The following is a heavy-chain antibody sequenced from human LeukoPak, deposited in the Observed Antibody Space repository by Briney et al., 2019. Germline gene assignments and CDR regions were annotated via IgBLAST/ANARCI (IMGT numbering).Heavy chain of an antibody. V-gene: IGHV1-2*02. D-gene: IGHD3-9*01. J-gene: IGHJ4*02. Sequence: ASVKVSCKASGYTFTDYYIHWVRQAPGQGLERMGWINPNSGGTNYAQKFQGRVTMTRDTSIATTYMDLSSLMSDDTAVCYCARGHDNTGYNYFDYWGQGTLVTVSS. CDR1: GYTFTDYY. CDR2: INPNSGGT. CDR3: ARGHDNTGYNYFDY.